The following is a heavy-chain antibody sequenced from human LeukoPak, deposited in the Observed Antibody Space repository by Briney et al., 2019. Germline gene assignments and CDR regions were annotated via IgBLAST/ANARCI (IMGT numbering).Heavy chain of an antibody. CDR2: ISSSTSYI. CDR1: GFPFSSFY. D-gene: IGHD6-19*01. Sequence: GGSLRLSCAASGFPFSSFYMSWVRQAPGRGLEWVSSISSSTSYIFYADSVRGRVTISRDNAKNSLYLQMNSLRVEDTAVYYCARDRGSGWHTFDSWGQGTLVTVSS. CDR3: ARDRGSGWHTFDS. J-gene: IGHJ4*02. V-gene: IGHV3-21*01.